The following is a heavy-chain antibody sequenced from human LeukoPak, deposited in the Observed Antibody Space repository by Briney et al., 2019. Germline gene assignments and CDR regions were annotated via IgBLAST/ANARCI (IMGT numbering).Heavy chain of an antibody. CDR3: ARDYYDSSGTLDY. J-gene: IGHJ4*02. Sequence: GGSLRLSCAASGFTFSSYAMSWVRQAPGKGLEWVAVISYDGSNKYYADSVKGRFTISRDNSKNTLYLQMNSLRAEDTAVYYCARDYYDSSGTLDYWGQGTLVTVSS. CDR1: GFTFSSYA. CDR2: ISYDGSNK. V-gene: IGHV3-30-3*01. D-gene: IGHD3-22*01.